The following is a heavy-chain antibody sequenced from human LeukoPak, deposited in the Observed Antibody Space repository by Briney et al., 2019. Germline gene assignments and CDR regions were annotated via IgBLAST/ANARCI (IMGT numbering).Heavy chain of an antibody. Sequence: GGSLRLSCAASGFTFSSYWMHWVRHAPEKGLEWVSYISSSGSTIYYADSVKGRFTISRDNAKNSLYLQMNSLRAEDTAVYYCARDLRTTDAFDIWGQGAMVTVSS. CDR2: ISSSGSTI. CDR3: ARDLRTTDAFDI. J-gene: IGHJ3*02. D-gene: IGHD1-1*01. V-gene: IGHV3-48*04. CDR1: GFTFSSYW.